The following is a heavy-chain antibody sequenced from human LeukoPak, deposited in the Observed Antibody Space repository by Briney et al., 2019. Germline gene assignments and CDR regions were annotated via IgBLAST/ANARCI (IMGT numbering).Heavy chain of an antibody. V-gene: IGHV3-21*01. CDR3: ARDRGSGWRGYYYYYGMDV. D-gene: IGHD6-19*01. CDR2: ISSSSSYI. J-gene: IGHJ6*02. Sequence: GGSLRLSCAASGFTFSSYSMNWVRQAPGKGLEWVSSISSSSSYIYYADSVKGRFTISRDNAKNSLYLQMNSLRAEDTAVYYCARDRGSGWRGYYYYYGMDVWGQGTTVTVSS. CDR1: GFTFSSYS.